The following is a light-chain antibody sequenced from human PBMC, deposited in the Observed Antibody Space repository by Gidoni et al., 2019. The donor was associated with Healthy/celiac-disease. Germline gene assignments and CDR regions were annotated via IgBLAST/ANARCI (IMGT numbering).Light chain of an antibody. CDR1: QSVSSSY. CDR3: QQYGSSPPFT. J-gene: IGKJ3*01. CDR2: GAS. Sequence: EIVLTPYPGTLSLSPGERPTLPCRASQSVSSSYLAWYQQKPGQAPRLLIYGASSRATGIPDRFSGSGSGTDFTLTISRLEPEDFAVYYCQQYGSSPPFTFGPGTKVDIK. V-gene: IGKV3-20*01.